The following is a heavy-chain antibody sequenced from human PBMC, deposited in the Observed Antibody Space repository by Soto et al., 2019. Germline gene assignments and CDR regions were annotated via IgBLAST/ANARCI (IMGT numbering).Heavy chain of an antibody. J-gene: IGHJ4*02. Sequence: QVQLVQSGAEVKKPGSSVKVSCKASGGTFSSYTISWVRQAPGQGLGWMGRIIPILGIANYAQKFQGRVTITADNSPSTAYMELSSVRSEDTAVHYCATIFGVVTPCWGQGTLVTFSA. D-gene: IGHD3-3*01. V-gene: IGHV1-69*02. CDR1: GGTFSSYT. CDR2: IIPILGIA. CDR3: ATIFGVVTPC.